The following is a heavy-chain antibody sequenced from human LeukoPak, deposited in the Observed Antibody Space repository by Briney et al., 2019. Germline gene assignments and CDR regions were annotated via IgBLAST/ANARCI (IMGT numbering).Heavy chain of an antibody. CDR2: FSAYNGNT. CDR1: GYTFTNYG. D-gene: IGHD2/OR15-2a*01. Sequence: ASVKVSCKASGYTFTNYGITWVRQAPGQGLEWMGWFSAYNGNTNYAQKLQDRVTMTTDTSTNTAYMELRSLRSDDTAVYYCARGFSESRSTLDYWGQGTLVTVSS. V-gene: IGHV1-18*01. CDR3: ARGFSESRSTLDY. J-gene: IGHJ4*02.